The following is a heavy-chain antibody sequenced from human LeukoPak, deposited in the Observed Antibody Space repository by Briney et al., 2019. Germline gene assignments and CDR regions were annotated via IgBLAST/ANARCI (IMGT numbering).Heavy chain of an antibody. Sequence: GGSLRLSCAASGFTFSSYAMSWVRQAPGKGLGWVSAISGSGGSTYYADSVKGRFTISRDNSKNTLYLQMNSLRAEDTAVYYCAKTRQGGYYFDYWGQGTLVTVSS. V-gene: IGHV3-23*01. D-gene: IGHD3-16*01. CDR3: AKTRQGGYYFDY. CDR2: ISGSGGST. J-gene: IGHJ4*02. CDR1: GFTFSSYA.